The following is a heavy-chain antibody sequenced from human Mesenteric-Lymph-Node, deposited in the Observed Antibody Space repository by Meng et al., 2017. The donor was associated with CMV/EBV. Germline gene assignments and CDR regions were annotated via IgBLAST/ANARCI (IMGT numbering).Heavy chain of an antibody. Sequence: VQVPHVGPGSLEPSETLSVTCPVYGGSFSGYYWNWIRQSPEKGLEWIGEINHSGSTTYNPSFTSRIIISVDTSTNQISLNMSSVTAADTAVYYCARGSSYDILTGYFDYWGQGALVTVSS. CDR1: GGSFSGYY. J-gene: IGHJ4*02. CDR3: ARGSSYDILTGYFDY. CDR2: INHSGST. D-gene: IGHD3-9*01. V-gene: IGHV4-34*02.